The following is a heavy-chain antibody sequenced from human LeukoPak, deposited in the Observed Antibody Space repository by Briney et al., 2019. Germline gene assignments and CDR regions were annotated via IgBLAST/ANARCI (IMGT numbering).Heavy chain of an antibody. Sequence: PGGSLRLSCAASGFTFSSYCMSWVRQAPGKGLEWVANIKQDGSDKYYVESVWGRFTISRDNAKNSLYLQMNSLRAEDTAVYHCARQRVGATTDFDYWGQGTLVTVSS. V-gene: IGHV3-7*04. CDR3: ARQRVGATTDFDY. CDR1: GFTFSSYC. J-gene: IGHJ4*02. CDR2: IKQDGSDK. D-gene: IGHD1-26*01.